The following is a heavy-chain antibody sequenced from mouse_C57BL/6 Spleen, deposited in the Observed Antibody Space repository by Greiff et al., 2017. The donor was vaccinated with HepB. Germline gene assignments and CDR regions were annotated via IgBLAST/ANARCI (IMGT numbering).Heavy chain of an antibody. V-gene: IGHV1-50*01. CDR2: IDPSDSYT. CDR3: AREHYRFAY. D-gene: IGHD2-12*01. Sequence: VQLQQSGAELVKPGASVKLSCKASGYTFTSYWMQWVKQRPGQGLEWIGEIDPSDSYTNYNQKFKGKATLTVDTSSSTAYMQLSSLTSEDSAVYYWAREHYRFAYWGQGTLVTVSA. J-gene: IGHJ3*01. CDR1: GYTFTSYW.